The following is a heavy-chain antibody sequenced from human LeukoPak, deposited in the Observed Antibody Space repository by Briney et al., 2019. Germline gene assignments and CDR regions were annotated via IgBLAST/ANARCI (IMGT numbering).Heavy chain of an antibody. D-gene: IGHD5-24*01. J-gene: IGHJ3*02. CDR2: LYSGGNT. CDR1: GFTVSSNY. V-gene: IGHV3-53*01. Sequence: GSLRLPCAASGFTVSSNYLSWVRQAPGKGLEWVSVLYSGGNTYYADSVKGRFTISRDNSKNTLYFQMNSLRAEDTAVYYCARQGIQSEAFDIWGQGTMVTVSS. CDR3: ARQGIQSEAFDI.